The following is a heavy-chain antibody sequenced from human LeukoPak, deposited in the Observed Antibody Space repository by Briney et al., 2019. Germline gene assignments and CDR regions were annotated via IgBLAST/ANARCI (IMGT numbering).Heavy chain of an antibody. CDR3: ARRQGTTLNFDY. J-gene: IGHJ4*02. CDR2: INAYNGNT. Sequence: ASVKVSRKASGYTFSSYGFSWVRQASGQGLEWMGWINAYNGNTNYAQNLQGRVTMTTDTSTSTAYMELRSLRSDDTAVYYCARRQGTTLNFDYWGQGTLVTVSS. CDR1: GYTFSSYG. V-gene: IGHV1-18*01. D-gene: IGHD1-1*01.